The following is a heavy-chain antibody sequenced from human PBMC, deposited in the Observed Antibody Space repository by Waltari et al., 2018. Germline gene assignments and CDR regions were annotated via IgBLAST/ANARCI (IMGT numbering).Heavy chain of an antibody. Sequence: EVQLVQSGAEVKKPGESLKISCKGSGYSFTSYWIGWVRQMPGKGLGWMGVFLRGDSDDDYRPSFQGQVTSSANKSISTAYQQWSSLKASDTAMYYCASSYCSGGSCYSGWFDPWGQGTLVTVSS. CDR2: FLRGDSDD. V-gene: IGHV5-51*01. CDR3: ASSYCSGGSCYSGWFDP. J-gene: IGHJ5*02. CDR1: GYSFTSYW. D-gene: IGHD2-15*01.